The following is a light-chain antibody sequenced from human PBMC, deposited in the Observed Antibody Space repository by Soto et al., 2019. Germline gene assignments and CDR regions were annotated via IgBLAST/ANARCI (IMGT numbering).Light chain of an antibody. J-gene: IGKJ4*01. CDR3: QQYGNSPPLT. CDR2: DAS. CDR1: QSVSSIY. V-gene: IGKV3D-20*01. Sequence: EIVLTQSPATLSLSPGERATLSCGASQSVSSIYLAWYQQKPGLAPRLLIYDASNRAAGIPDRFSGSGSGTDFTLTISRLEPDDFAVYYCQQYGNSPPLTFGGGTRWIS.